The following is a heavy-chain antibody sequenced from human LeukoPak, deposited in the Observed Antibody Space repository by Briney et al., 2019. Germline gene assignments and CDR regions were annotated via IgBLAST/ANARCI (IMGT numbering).Heavy chain of an antibody. Sequence: SVKVSCKASGGTFSSYAISWVRRAPGQGLEWMGGIIPIFGTANYAQKFQGRVTITTDESTSTAYMELSSLRSEDTAVYYCPRTYYYDSSGYYQNLFFDYWGQGTLVTVSS. CDR1: GGTFSSYA. V-gene: IGHV1-69*05. CDR3: PRTYYYDSSGYYQNLFFDY. D-gene: IGHD3-22*01. J-gene: IGHJ4*02. CDR2: IIPIFGTA.